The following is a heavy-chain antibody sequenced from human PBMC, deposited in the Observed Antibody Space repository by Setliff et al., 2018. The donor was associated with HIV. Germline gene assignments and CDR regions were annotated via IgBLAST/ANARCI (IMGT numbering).Heavy chain of an antibody. Sequence: ETLSLTCKVSGASISSYYWSWVRQPPGKGLEWIGYIYNSGYSNSKPSLKGRVTMSLDTSKNQFSLELTSVTAADTAVYFCARGDGYRSNDAYYDTGMDVWGQGITVTVSS. D-gene: IGHD5-12*01. J-gene: IGHJ6*02. CDR1: GASISSYY. V-gene: IGHV4-59*01. CDR2: IYNSGYS. CDR3: ARGDGYRSNDAYYDTGMDV.